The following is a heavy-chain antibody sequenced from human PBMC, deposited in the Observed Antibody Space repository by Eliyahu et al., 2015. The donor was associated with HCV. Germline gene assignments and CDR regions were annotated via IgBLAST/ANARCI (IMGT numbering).Heavy chain of an antibody. J-gene: IGHJ6*02. D-gene: IGHD3-10*01. V-gene: IGHV3-7*03. CDR1: GFPFSSYW. CDR3: AKAVFIRTMIRGGLDV. CDR2: INPDGTEK. Sequence: EEQLVESGGGLVQPGGSLTLSCATSGFPFSSYWMTWVRQAPGKGLEWVANINPDGTEKHYVDSMKGRFTVSRDNAKNSLFLQMNSLRADDTAVYYCAKAVFIRTMIRGGLDVWGQGTAVTVSS.